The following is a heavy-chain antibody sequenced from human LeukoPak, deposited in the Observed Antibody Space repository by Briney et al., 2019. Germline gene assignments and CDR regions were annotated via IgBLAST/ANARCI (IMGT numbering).Heavy chain of an antibody. CDR2: FYSGGNT. Sequence: PSETLSLTCTVSGGSISSGGYYWSWIRQHPGKGLEWVSVFYSGGNTYYADSVKGRFTISRDNVKNMVYLQMSSLRTEDTAVYYCARWSYDTAAWYFDLWGRGTLVTVSS. D-gene: IGHD3-22*01. CDR3: ARWSYDTAAWYFDL. J-gene: IGHJ2*01. V-gene: IGHV3-53*05. CDR1: GGSISSGGYY.